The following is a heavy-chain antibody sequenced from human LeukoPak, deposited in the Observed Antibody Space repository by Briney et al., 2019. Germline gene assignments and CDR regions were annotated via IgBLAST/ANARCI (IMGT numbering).Heavy chain of an antibody. CDR3: AISYDSSGYYRNPDAFDI. CDR2: INPSGGST. J-gene: IGHJ3*02. V-gene: IGHV1-46*01. D-gene: IGHD3-22*01. Sequence: ASVKVSCKASGYTFTTYYMHWARQAPGQGLEWMGIINPSGGSTSYAQKFQGRVTMTRDTSTSTVYMELSSLRSDVTAVYYCAISYDSSGYYRNPDAFDIWGQGTMVTVSS. CDR1: GYTFTTYY.